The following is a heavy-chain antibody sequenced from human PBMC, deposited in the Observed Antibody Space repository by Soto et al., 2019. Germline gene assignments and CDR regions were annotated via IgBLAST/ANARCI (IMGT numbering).Heavy chain of an antibody. J-gene: IGHJ6*02. CDR1: GFTFSSYG. Sequence: GGSLRLSCAASGFTFSSYGMHWVRQAPGKGLEWVAVIWYDGSNKYYADSVKGRFTISRDNSKNTLYLQMNSLRAEDTAVYYCARARQPNSRRVVVVAATLGYYYYYGMDVWGQGTTVTVSS. CDR3: ARARQPNSRRVVVVAATLGYYYYYGMDV. D-gene: IGHD2-15*01. V-gene: IGHV3-33*01. CDR2: IWYDGSNK.